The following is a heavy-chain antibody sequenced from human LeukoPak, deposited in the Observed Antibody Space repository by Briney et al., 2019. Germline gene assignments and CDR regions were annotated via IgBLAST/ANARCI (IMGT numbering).Heavy chain of an antibody. D-gene: IGHD3-22*01. J-gene: IGHJ4*02. CDR2: IWYDGSNK. Sequence: GGSLRLSCAASGFTFSSYGMHWVRQAPGKGLEWVAVIWYDGSNKYYADSVKGRFTISRDNSKNTLYLQMNSLRAEDTAVYYWAKDSGGYYWGFDYGGQGTLFTVSS. V-gene: IGHV3-33*06. CDR1: GFTFSSYG. CDR3: AKDSGGYYWGFDY.